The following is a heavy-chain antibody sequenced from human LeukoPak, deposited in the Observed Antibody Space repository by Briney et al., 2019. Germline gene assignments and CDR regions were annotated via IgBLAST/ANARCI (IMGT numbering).Heavy chain of an antibody. Sequence: PGGSLRLSCAASGFTFSSYEMNWVRQAPGKGLEWVSYISSSGSTIYYADSVKGRFTISRDNAKNSLYLQMNSLRAEDTAVYYCARQRGDILTGYYIPRGFDYWGQGTLVTVSP. V-gene: IGHV3-48*03. CDR1: GFTFSSYE. J-gene: IGHJ4*02. D-gene: IGHD3-9*01. CDR2: ISSSGSTI. CDR3: ARQRGDILTGYYIPRGFDY.